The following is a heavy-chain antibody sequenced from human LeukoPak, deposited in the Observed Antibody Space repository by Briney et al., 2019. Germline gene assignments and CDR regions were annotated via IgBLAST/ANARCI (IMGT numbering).Heavy chain of an antibody. CDR3: ARDSWELRGP. CDR2: ISSSSSYI. CDR1: GFTLSSYD. V-gene: IGHV3-21*01. Sequence: GGSLRLSCAASGFTLSSYDVNWVRQAPGKGLEWVPSISSSSSYIYYADSVKGRFTISRDNAKNSLYLQMNSLRAEDTAVYYCARDSWELRGPWGQGTLVTVSS. J-gene: IGHJ4*02. D-gene: IGHD1-26*01.